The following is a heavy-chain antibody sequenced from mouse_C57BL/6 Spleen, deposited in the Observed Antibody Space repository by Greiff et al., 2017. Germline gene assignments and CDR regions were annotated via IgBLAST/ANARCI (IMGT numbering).Heavy chain of an antibody. CDR3: ARDEDDYDSFAY. D-gene: IGHD2-4*01. V-gene: IGHV5-4*01. CDR1: GFTFSSYA. Sequence: DVKLVESGGGLVKPGGSLKLSCAASGFTFSSYAMSWVRQTPEKRLEWVATISDGGSYTYYPDNVKGRFTISRDTAKNNLYLQMSHLKSEDTAMYYCARDEDDYDSFAYWGQGTLVTVSA. CDR2: ISDGGSYT. J-gene: IGHJ3*01.